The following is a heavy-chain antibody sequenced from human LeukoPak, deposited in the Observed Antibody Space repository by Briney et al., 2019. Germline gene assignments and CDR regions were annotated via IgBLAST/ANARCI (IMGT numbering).Heavy chain of an antibody. Sequence: SETLSLTCTVSGGSISGYHWSWVRQPPGKGREWIGDIFDSGATNYNPCLNSRVTMSVDTSKNQLSLKLTSVTAADTAVYYCAKSGRRYYDSSGYYDSDFDYWGQGTLVTVSS. V-gene: IGHV4-59*01. CDR3: AKSGRRYYDSSGYYDSDFDY. D-gene: IGHD3-22*01. CDR2: IFDSGAT. J-gene: IGHJ4*02. CDR1: GGSISGYH.